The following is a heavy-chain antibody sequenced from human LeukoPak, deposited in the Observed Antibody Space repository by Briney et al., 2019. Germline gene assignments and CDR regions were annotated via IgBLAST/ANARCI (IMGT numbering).Heavy chain of an antibody. CDR3: ARGHSNYGDYFDY. V-gene: IGHV3-21*01. Sequence: GGSLRLSCAASGFSFNTYSMNWVRQAPGKGLEWVSSISSSSIYIYYADSVKGRFTISRDNAKSSLSLQMNSLRAEDTAVYYCARGHSNYGDYFDYWGQGTLVTVSS. CDR1: GFSFNTYS. D-gene: IGHD4-11*01. J-gene: IGHJ4*02. CDR2: ISSSSIYI.